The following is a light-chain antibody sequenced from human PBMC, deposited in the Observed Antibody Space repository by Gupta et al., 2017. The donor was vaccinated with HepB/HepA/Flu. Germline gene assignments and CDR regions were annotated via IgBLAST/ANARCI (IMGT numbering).Light chain of an antibody. Sequence: DIQMTQSPSSLSASVGDTVTITCRPSQTINNYLNWYQWKVGKAPKLLIYAASNLQSGVPSRFSGSGSWTDFTLTIINLQPEDFATYYCQQTDNVPLTFGGGTKVGIK. CDR3: QQTDNVPLT. CDR2: AAS. V-gene: IGKV1-39*01. CDR1: QTINNY. J-gene: IGKJ4*01.